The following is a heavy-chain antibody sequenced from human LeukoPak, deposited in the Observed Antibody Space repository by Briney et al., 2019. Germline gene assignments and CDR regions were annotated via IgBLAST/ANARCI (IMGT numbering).Heavy chain of an antibody. CDR2: MRSDGSDK. V-gene: IGHV3-30*02. CDR1: GFIFSSYG. Sequence: GGSLRLSCAASGFIFSSYGMHWVRQAPGKGLEWVAFMRSDGSDKNYADSVKGRFTISRDNSQNTLYLQMNSLRVEDTAVYYCAKHDSNYWGQGTVVTVSS. CDR3: AKHDSNY. J-gene: IGHJ4*02. D-gene: IGHD3-22*01.